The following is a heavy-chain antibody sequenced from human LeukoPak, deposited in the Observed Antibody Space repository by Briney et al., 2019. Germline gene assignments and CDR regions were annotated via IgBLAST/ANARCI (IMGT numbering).Heavy chain of an antibody. Sequence: VASVKVSFKASGYTFTSYYMHWVRQAPGQGLEWMGIINPSGGSTNYAQKFQGRVTMTRDTSTSTVYMELSSLRSEDTAVYYCARVPHSGPFDYWGQGTLVTVSS. D-gene: IGHD6-19*01. CDR2: INPSGGST. V-gene: IGHV1-46*01. CDR1: GYTFTSYY. CDR3: ARVPHSGPFDY. J-gene: IGHJ4*02.